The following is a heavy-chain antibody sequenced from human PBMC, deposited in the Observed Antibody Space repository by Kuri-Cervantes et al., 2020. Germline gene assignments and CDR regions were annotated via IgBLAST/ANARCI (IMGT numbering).Heavy chain of an antibody. Sequence: GESLKISCAASGFIFSSYAMSWVRQAPGKGLEWVSDISGSGGSTYYADSVKGRFTISRDNSKNTLYLQMDSLRAEDTAAYYCAKDLDYGDQNFDYWGQGTLVTVSS. CDR3: AKDLDYGDQNFDY. CDR2: ISGSGGST. CDR1: GFIFSSYA. D-gene: IGHD4-17*01. V-gene: IGHV3-23*01. J-gene: IGHJ4*02.